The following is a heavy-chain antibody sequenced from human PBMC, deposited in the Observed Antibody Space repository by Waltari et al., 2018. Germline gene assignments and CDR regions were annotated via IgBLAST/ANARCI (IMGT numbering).Heavy chain of an antibody. D-gene: IGHD3-10*01. CDR1: GFTFDDYA. CDR3: AKDISPWGYGSEMSFDY. Sequence: EVQLVESGGGLVQPGRSLRLSCAASGFTFDDYAMHWVRQAQGKCREWVSGISWNSGSIGYADSVKGRFPISRDNAKNSLYLLMNSLRAEDTALYYCAKDISPWGYGSEMSFDYWGQGTLVTVSS. J-gene: IGHJ4*02. V-gene: IGHV3-9*01. CDR2: ISWNSGSI.